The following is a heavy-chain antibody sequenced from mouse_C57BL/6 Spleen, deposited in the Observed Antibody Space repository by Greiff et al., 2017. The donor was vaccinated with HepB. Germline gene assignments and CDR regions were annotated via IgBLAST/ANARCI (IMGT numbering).Heavy chain of an antibody. Sequence: VQLQQSGPELVKPGASVKISCKASGYSFTGYYMNWVKQSPEKSLEWIGEINPSTGGTTYNQKFKAKATLTVDKSSSTAYMQLKSLTSEDSAVYYCARGAPGEGNWGYWGQGTTLTVSS. CDR1: GYSFTGYY. CDR3: ARGAPGEGNWGY. CDR2: INPSTGGT. D-gene: IGHD4-1*01. J-gene: IGHJ2*01. V-gene: IGHV1-42*01.